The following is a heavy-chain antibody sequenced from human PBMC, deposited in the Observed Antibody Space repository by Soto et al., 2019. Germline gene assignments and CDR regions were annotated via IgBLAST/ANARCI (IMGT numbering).Heavy chain of an antibody. J-gene: IGHJ6*02. Sequence: QVQLVESGGGVVQPGRSLRLSCAASGFTFSSYGMHWVRQAPGKGLEWVAVISYDGSKKYYADSVKGRFTISRDNSKNTLYLQMNSLRAEDTAVYYCAKDFKRDIVVVRHWDYYYGMDVWGQGTTVTVSS. CDR2: ISYDGSKK. CDR1: GFTFSSYG. D-gene: IGHD2-2*01. CDR3: AKDFKRDIVVVRHWDYYYGMDV. V-gene: IGHV3-30*18.